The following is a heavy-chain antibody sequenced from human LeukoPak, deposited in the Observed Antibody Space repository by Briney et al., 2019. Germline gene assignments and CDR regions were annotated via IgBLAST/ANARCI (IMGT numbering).Heavy chain of an antibody. Sequence: GGSLRLSCAASGFTFSSYAMSWVRQAPGKGLEWVSAISGSGGSTYYADSVKGRFTISRDNSKNTLYLQMNSLRAEDTAVYYCAKALYYDFWSSYYPHDYWGQGTLVTVSS. CDR3: AKALYYDFWSSYYPHDY. J-gene: IGHJ4*02. D-gene: IGHD3-3*01. CDR2: ISGSGGST. V-gene: IGHV3-23*01. CDR1: GFTFSSYA.